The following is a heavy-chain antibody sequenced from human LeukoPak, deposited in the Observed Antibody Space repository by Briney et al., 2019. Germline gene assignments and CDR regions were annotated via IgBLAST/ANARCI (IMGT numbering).Heavy chain of an antibody. CDR1: GFTFSSYW. Sequence: GGSLRLSCAASGFTFSSYWMSWVRQAPGKGLEWVANIKQDGSEKYYVDSVKGRFTISRDNAKNSLYLQMNSLRAEDTAVYYCAGDSSSSWYKYYYMDVWGKGTTVTVSS. V-gene: IGHV3-7*01. J-gene: IGHJ6*03. CDR3: AGDSSSSWYKYYYMDV. CDR2: IKQDGSEK. D-gene: IGHD6-13*01.